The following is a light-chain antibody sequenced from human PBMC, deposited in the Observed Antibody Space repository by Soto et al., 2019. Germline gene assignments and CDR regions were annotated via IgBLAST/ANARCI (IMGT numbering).Light chain of an antibody. CDR1: QSISRY. CDR2: VAS. J-gene: IGKJ5*01. V-gene: IGKV1-39*01. Sequence: DIQMTQSPSSLSASVVDGVTITFLASQSISRYLNWYQQKPGKAPNLLIYVASSLQSEVPSRFSGSGSGTDFTLTITSLQPEDFATYYCQQSYGTPITFGQGTRLEIK. CDR3: QQSYGTPIT.